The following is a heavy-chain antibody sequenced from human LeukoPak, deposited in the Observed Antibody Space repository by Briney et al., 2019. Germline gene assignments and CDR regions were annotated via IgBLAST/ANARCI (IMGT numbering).Heavy chain of an antibody. V-gene: IGHV4-34*01. Sequence: SETLSLTCAVYGGSFSGYYWSWIRQPPGKGLEWIGEINHSGSTNYNPSLKSRVTTSVDTSKNQFSLKLSSVTAADTAVYYCARGLNRGWYFDLWGRGTLVTVSS. D-gene: IGHD2/OR15-2a*01. J-gene: IGHJ2*01. CDR1: GGSFSGYY. CDR3: ARGLNRGWYFDL. CDR2: INHSGST.